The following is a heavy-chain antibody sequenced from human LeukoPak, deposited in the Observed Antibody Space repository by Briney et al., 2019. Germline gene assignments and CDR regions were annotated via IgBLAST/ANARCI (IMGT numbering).Heavy chain of an antibody. Sequence: GRSLRLSCAASGFTFDDYAMHWVRQAPGKGLEWVSGISWNSGSIGYADSVKGRFTISRDNAKNSLYLQMNSLRAEDMALYYCAKDKGSGWYLNKNAFDIWGQGTMVTVFS. V-gene: IGHV3-9*03. CDR2: ISWNSGSI. CDR3: AKDKGSGWYLNKNAFDI. J-gene: IGHJ3*02. CDR1: GFTFDDYA. D-gene: IGHD6-19*01.